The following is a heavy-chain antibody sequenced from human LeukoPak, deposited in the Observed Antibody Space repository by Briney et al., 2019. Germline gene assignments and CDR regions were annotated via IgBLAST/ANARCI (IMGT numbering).Heavy chain of an antibody. CDR1: GYTFTGYY. D-gene: IGHD3-9*01. Sequence: ASVKVSCKASGYTFTGYYIHWARQAPGQGLEWMGWISAYNGNTNYAQKLQGRVTMTTDTSTSTAYMELRSLRSDDTAVYYCARYPGYFDWSDHNWFDPWGQGTLVTVSS. CDR3: ARYPGYFDWSDHNWFDP. V-gene: IGHV1-18*04. J-gene: IGHJ5*02. CDR2: ISAYNGNT.